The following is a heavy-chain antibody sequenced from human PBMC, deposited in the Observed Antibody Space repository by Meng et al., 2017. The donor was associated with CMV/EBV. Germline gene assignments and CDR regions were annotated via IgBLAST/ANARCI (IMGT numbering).Heavy chain of an antibody. V-gene: IGHV1-2*02. CDR1: GYTFTGYY. J-gene: IGHJ6*02. CDR3: ARALEGLYNWNYDYYYGMDA. D-gene: IGHD1-20*01. CDR2: INPNSGGT. Sequence: ASVKVSCKASGYTFTGYYMHWVRQAPGQGLEWMGWINPNSGGTNYAQKFQGRVTMTRDTSTSTVYMELSSLRSEDTAVYYCARALEGLYNWNYDYYYGMDAWGQGTTVTVSS.